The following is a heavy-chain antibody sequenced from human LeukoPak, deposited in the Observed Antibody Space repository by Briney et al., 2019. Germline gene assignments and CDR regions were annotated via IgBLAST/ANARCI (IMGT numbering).Heavy chain of an antibody. CDR2: IRYDGSNK. CDR1: GFTFSSYG. Sequence: GGSLRLSCAASGFTFSSYGMHWVRQAPGKGLEWVAFIRYDGSNKYYADSVKGRFTISRDNSKNTLYLQMNSLRAEDTAVYYCARVGYCSGGSCYQWGQGTLVTVSS. D-gene: IGHD2-15*01. CDR3: ARVGYCSGGSCYQ. V-gene: IGHV3-30*02. J-gene: IGHJ4*02.